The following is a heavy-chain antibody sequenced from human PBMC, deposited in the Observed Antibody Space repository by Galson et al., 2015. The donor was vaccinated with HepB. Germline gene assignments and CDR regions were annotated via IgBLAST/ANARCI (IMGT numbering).Heavy chain of an antibody. CDR1: GFTYINYA. V-gene: IGHV3-23*01. J-gene: IGHJ4*02. CDR3: TREAVSSNGWYADS. CDR2: ISGPGDNT. D-gene: IGHD6-19*01. Sequence: SLRLSCAASGFTYINYAINWVRQAPGKGLEWVSTISGPGDNTYYADSVKGRFTISRDNSKSTVYLQMNSLRAGDTAVYHCTREAVSSNGWYADSWGQGTLVTVSS.